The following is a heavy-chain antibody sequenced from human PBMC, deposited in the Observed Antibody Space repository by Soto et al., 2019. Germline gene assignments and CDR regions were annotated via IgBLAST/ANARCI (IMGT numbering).Heavy chain of an antibody. D-gene: IGHD2-2*01. V-gene: IGHV1-69*02. CDR1: GGTFSSYT. CDR3: ASPPPGYCSSASCHSYFHY. J-gene: IGHJ4*02. CDR2: IIPFLGIA. Sequence: SVKVSCKASGGTFSSYTISWVRQAPGQGLEWMGRIIPFLGIANYAQKFQGRVTITADKSTSTAYMELSSLRSEDTAVYYCASPPPGYCSSASCHSYFHYWGQGTLVTVSS.